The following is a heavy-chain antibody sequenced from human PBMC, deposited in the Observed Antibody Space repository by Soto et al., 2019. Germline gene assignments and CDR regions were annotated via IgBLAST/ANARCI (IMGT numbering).Heavy chain of an antibody. V-gene: IGHV4-30-2*01. CDR1: GGSISSGGYS. D-gene: IGHD6-13*01. Sequence: SETLSLTCAVSGGSISSGGYSWSWIRQPPGKGLEWIGYIYHSGSTYYNPSLKSRVTISVDRSKNQFSLKLSSVTAADTAVYYCARAGAAAGTSWFDPWGQGTLVTVSS. J-gene: IGHJ5*02. CDR3: ARAGAAAGTSWFDP. CDR2: IYHSGST.